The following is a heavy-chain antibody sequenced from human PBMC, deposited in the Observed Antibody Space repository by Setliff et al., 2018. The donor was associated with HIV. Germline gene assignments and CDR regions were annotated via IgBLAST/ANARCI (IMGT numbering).Heavy chain of an antibody. J-gene: IGHJ2*01. D-gene: IGHD3-10*01. CDR2: ISTYNGNT. CDR3: ARDDHYYDSGSYYSDWYFDL. CDR1: GYSFTNYA. Sequence: ASVKVSCKASGYSFTNYAISWVRQAPGQGLEWMGWISTYNGNTHYAQKLQGRVTMTPDESTSTADMELSSLRSDDTAVYYCARDDHYYDSGSYYSDWYFDLWGRGTLVTVSS. V-gene: IGHV1-18*01.